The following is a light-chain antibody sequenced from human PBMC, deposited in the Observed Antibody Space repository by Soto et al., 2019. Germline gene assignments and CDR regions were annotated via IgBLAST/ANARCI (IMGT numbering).Light chain of an antibody. CDR1: QSLLTRNGYNS. J-gene: IGKJ1*01. Sequence: DVVLTQSPLSLPVTPGEPASISCRSSQSLLTRNGYNSLDWYLQKPGQSPQLLIYMSSNRASRVPDRFSGSESDTDFTQKISRVEAVDGVDYYCMHPLRSPWKFCQGTKVEIK. V-gene: IGKV2-28*01. CDR2: MSS. CDR3: MHPLRSPWK.